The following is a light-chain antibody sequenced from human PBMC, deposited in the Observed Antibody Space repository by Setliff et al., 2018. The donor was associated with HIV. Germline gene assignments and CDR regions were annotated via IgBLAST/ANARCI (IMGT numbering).Light chain of an antibody. Sequence: QSALAQPASVSGSPGQSITISCTGTSSDVGGYNHVSWYQQHPDKAPKLMIYDVSSRPSGVSNRFSGSKSANTASLTISGLQAEDEADYYCSSFTSSSTYGSYTSSSTYVFGIGTKATVL. V-gene: IGLV2-14*03. CDR3: SSFTSSSTYGSYTSSSTYV. CDR1: SSDVGGYNH. J-gene: IGLJ1*01. CDR2: DVS.